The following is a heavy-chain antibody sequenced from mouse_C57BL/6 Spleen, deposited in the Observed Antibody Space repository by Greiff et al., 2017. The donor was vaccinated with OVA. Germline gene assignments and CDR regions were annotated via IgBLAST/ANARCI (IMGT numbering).Heavy chain of an antibody. CDR2: IHPNSGST. V-gene: IGHV1-64*01. J-gene: IGHJ2*01. CDR3: ARTVVAGDDY. D-gene: IGHD1-1*01. Sequence: QVQLQQPGAELVKPGASVKLSCKASGYTFTSYWMHWVKQRPGQGLEWIGMIHPNSGSTNYNEKFKSKATLPVDKSSSTAYMQLSSLTAEDSAVYYGARTVVAGDDYWGQGTTLTVSS. CDR1: GYTFTSYW.